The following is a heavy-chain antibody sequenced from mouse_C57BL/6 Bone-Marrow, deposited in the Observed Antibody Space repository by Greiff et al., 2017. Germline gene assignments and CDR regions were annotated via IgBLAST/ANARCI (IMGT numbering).Heavy chain of an antibody. Sequence: EVQLVESGGDLVKPGGSLKLSCAASGFTFSSSGMSWVRQTPDKRLEWVATISSGGSYTYYPDSVKGRFTISRDNAKNTLYLQMSSLKSEDTAMYYCARRFYDGYYDYFDYWGQGTTLTVSS. V-gene: IGHV5-6*01. J-gene: IGHJ2*01. CDR3: ARRFYDGYYDYFDY. D-gene: IGHD2-3*01. CDR1: GFTFSSSG. CDR2: ISSGGSYT.